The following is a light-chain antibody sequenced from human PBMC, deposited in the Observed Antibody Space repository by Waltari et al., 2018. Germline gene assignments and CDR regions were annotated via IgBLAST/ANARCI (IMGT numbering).Light chain of an antibody. Sequence: IVLTQSPATLSLSPGERATLSCRASPSVTRYLAWYQQKPGQAPRLLISVASNRAACIPARFSGSGVETDYTLTICSLEPEDSAVYDCQQRSSWPSFGGGTKVEIK. CDR1: PSVTRY. J-gene: IGKJ4*01. V-gene: IGKV3-11*01. CDR2: VAS. CDR3: QQRSSWPS.